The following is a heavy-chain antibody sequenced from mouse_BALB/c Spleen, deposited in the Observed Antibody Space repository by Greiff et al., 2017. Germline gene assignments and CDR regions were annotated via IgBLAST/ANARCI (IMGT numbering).Heavy chain of an antibody. J-gene: IGHJ1*01. V-gene: IGHV4-2*02. CDR2: INPGSSTI. CDR3: ARRYYYGRYFDV. CDR1: GFDFSRYW. Sequence: EVHLVESGGGLVQPGGSLNLSCAASGFDFSRYWMSWARQAPGKGQEWIGEINPGSSTINYTPSLKDKFIISRDNAKNTLYLQMSKVRSEDTALYYCARRYYYGRYFDVWGAGTTVTVSS. D-gene: IGHD1-1*01.